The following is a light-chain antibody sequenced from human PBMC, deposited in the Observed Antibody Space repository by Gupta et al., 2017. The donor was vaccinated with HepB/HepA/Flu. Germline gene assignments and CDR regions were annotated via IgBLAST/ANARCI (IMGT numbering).Light chain of an antibody. CDR2: DDS. J-gene: IGLJ3*02. Sequence: SYVLTQPPSVSVAPGKTASITCGGNNIGTKSVHWYQQKPGQAPVLVVYDDSDRPSGIPERFSGSNSGNTATLTISRVEAGDEADYSCQVWDSSSDHPVFGGGTKLTVL. CDR1: NIGTKS. CDR3: QVWDSSSDHPV. V-gene: IGLV3-21*03.